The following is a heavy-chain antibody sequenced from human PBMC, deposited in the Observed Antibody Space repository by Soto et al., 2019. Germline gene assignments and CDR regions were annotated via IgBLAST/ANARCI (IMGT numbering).Heavy chain of an antibody. CDR2: ISYDGSNK. J-gene: IGHJ4*02. D-gene: IGHD6-13*01. V-gene: IGHV3-30*18. CDR1: GFTFSSYG. Sequence: GGSLRLSCAASGFTFSSYGMHWVRQAPGKGLEWVAVISYDGSNKYYADSVKGRFTISRDNSKNTLYLQMNSLRAEDTAVYYCAKSLFRSSSSTRAGYFDYWGQGTLVTVSS. CDR3: AKSLFRSSSSTRAGYFDY.